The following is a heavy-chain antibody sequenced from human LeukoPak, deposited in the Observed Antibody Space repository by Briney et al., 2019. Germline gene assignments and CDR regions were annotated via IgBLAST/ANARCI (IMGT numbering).Heavy chain of an antibody. V-gene: IGHV4-34*01. Sequence: SETLSLTCAVYGGSFSGYYWSWIRQPPGKGREWIGEINHSGSTNYNPSLKSRVTISVDTSKNQFSLKLSSVTAADTAVYYCARGVLLAARSPGYFDYWGQGTLVTVSS. CDR1: GGSFSGYY. CDR3: ARGVLLAARSPGYFDY. J-gene: IGHJ4*02. CDR2: INHSGST. D-gene: IGHD6-6*01.